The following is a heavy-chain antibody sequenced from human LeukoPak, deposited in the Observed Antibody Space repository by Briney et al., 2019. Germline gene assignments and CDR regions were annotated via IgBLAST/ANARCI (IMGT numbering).Heavy chain of an antibody. V-gene: IGHV3-73*01. Sequence: GGSLRLSCAASGFTFSGSAMHWVRQASGKWLEWVGRIRSKANSYATAYAASVKGRFTISRDDSKNTAYLQMNSLKTEDTAVYSCTRRVTAMANLGQGTQVTVSS. CDR2: IRSKANSYAT. CDR1: GFTFSGSA. CDR3: TRRVTAMAN. J-gene: IGHJ4*02. D-gene: IGHD5-18*01.